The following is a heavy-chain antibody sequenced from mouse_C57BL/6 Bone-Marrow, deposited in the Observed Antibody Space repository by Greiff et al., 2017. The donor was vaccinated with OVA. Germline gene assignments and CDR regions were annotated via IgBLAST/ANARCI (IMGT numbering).Heavy chain of an antibody. V-gene: IGHV3-6*01. D-gene: IGHD1-1*01. CDR3: AGGITTVVKDY. Sequence: EVKLMESGPGLVKPSQSLSLTCSVTGYSITSGYYWNWIRQFPGNKLEWMGYISYDGSNNYNPSLKNRISITRDTSKNQFFLKLNSVTTEDTATYYCAGGITTVVKDYWGQGTTLTVSS. J-gene: IGHJ2*01. CDR1: GYSITSGYY. CDR2: ISYDGSN.